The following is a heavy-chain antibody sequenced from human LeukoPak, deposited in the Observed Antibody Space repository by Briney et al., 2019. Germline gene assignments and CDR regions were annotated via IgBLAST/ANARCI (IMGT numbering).Heavy chain of an antibody. V-gene: IGHV3-66*01. D-gene: IGHD6-13*01. J-gene: IGHJ5*02. Sequence: GGSLRLSCAASGFTVSSNYMSWVRQAPGKGLEWVSVIYSGGSTYYADSVKGRFTISRDNSKNTLYLQMNSLRAEDTAVYYCARDMAAGTVRWFDLWGQGTLVTVSS. CDR1: GFTVSSNY. CDR2: IYSGGST. CDR3: ARDMAAGTVRWFDL.